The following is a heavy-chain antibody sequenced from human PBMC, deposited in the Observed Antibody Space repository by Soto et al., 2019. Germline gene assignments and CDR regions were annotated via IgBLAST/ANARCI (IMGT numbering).Heavy chain of an antibody. CDR1: GGSISSSSYY. D-gene: IGHD5-18*01. Sequence: SETLSLTCTVSGGSISSSSYYWGWIRQPPGKGLEWIGSIYYSGSTYYNPSLKSRVTISVDTSKNQFSLKLSSVTAADTAVYYCARHTAMAKRGLNWFDPWGQGTLVTVSS. J-gene: IGHJ5*02. V-gene: IGHV4-39*01. CDR2: IYYSGST. CDR3: ARHTAMAKRGLNWFDP.